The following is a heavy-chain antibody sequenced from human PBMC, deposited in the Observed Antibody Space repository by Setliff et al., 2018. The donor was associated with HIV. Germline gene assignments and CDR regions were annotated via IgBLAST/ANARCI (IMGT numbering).Heavy chain of an antibody. CDR1: GFFFSRHV. D-gene: IGHD3-16*01. CDR3: AKDLAANIYDFSALYYVPYPVGS. CDR2: INNRGDRT. Sequence: GGSLRLSCEGSGFFFSRHVMSWVRQAPGKGLEWVSGINNRGDRTDYADSVKGRFTISRDNSKNTVDLQMNSLTVEDTAVYYCAKDLAANIYDFSALYYVPYPVGSWGQGTLVTISS. J-gene: IGHJ5*02. V-gene: IGHV3-23*01.